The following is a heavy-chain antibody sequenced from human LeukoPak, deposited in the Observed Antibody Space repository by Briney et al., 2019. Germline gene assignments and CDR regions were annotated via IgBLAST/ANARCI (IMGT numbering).Heavy chain of an antibody. J-gene: IGHJ6*02. Sequence: PSETLSLTCTVSGGSISSYYWSWIRQPPGKGLEWIGYIYYSGSTNYNPSLKSRVTISVDTSKNQFSLKLSSVTAADTAVYYCARVLGYSYGNYYYYGMDVWGQGTTVTVSS. D-gene: IGHD5-18*01. CDR1: GGSISSYY. V-gene: IGHV4-59*01. CDR2: IYYSGST. CDR3: ARVLGYSYGNYYYYGMDV.